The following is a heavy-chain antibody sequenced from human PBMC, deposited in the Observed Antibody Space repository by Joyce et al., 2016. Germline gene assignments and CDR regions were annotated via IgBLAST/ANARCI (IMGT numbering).Heavy chain of an antibody. CDR2: IPGAGATT. D-gene: IGHD6-6*01. J-gene: IGHJ4*02. CDR3: ARSISASVASYDF. Sequence: EVQLLESGGGLVQPGESLRLSCAASGFTFHSHAMGWVRQIPGKGLEWVSAIPGAGATTYYADSLKGRLTISRDYSMNVLFLQMNALRVEDTALYYCARSISASVASYDFWGQGTLVAVSS. V-gene: IGHV3-23*01. CDR1: GFTFHSHA.